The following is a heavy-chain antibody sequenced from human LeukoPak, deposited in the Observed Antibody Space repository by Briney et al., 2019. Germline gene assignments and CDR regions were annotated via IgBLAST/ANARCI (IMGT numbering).Heavy chain of an antibody. CDR3: AGEVTMVRGVILYYYGMDV. D-gene: IGHD3-10*01. Sequence: ASVKVSCKASGYTFTSYAMHWVRQAPGQRLEWMGWINAGNGNTKYSQKFQGRVTITRDTSASTAYMELSSLRSEDTAVYYCAGEVTMVRGVILYYYGMDVWGKGTTVTVSS. CDR2: INAGNGNT. V-gene: IGHV1-3*01. J-gene: IGHJ6*04. CDR1: GYTFTSYA.